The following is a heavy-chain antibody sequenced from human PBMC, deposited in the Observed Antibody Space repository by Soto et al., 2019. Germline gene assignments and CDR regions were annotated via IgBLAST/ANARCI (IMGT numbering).Heavy chain of an antibody. V-gene: IGHV4-30-2*01. D-gene: IGHD2-2*01. CDR3: ARGGCISTSCPGYYYYGMDV. Sequence: QPQLQESGSGLVKPSQTLSLTCAVSGGSISSGGYSWSWIRQPPGKGLEWIGYIYHSGSTYYNPSLKSRVTISVDRSKNQFSLKLSSVTAADTAVYYCARGGCISTSCPGYYYYGMDVWGQGTTVTVSS. CDR1: GGSISSGGYS. CDR2: IYHSGST. J-gene: IGHJ6*02.